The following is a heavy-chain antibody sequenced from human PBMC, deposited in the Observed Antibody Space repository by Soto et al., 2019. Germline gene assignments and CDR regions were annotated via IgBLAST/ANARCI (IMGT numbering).Heavy chain of an antibody. CDR1: GFTFSSYG. V-gene: IGHV3-33*01. D-gene: IGHD3-10*01. J-gene: IGHJ6*02. CDR3: AREGPIWFGELSPPLPQPIGYYYGMDV. Sequence: GGSLRLSCAASGFTFSSYGMHWVRQAPGKGLEWVAVIWYDGSNKYYADSVKGRFTISRDNSKNTLYLQMNSLRAEDTAVYYYAREGPIWFGELSPPLPQPIGYYYGMDVWGQGTTVTVSS. CDR2: IWYDGSNK.